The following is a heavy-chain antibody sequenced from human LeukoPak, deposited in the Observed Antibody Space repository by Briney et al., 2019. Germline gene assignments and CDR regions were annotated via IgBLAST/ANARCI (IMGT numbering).Heavy chain of an antibody. J-gene: IGHJ4*02. CDR3: ASSPGHLSGYFDY. CDR1: GFTFSDYY. CDR2: ISSSGSTI. V-gene: IGHV3-11*04. D-gene: IGHD3-3*01. Sequence: GGSLRLSCAASGFTFSDYYMSWIRQAPGKGLEWVSYISSSGSTIYYADSVKGRFTISRDNAKNSLYLQVNSLRAEDTAVYYCASSPGHLSGYFDYWGQGTLVTVSS.